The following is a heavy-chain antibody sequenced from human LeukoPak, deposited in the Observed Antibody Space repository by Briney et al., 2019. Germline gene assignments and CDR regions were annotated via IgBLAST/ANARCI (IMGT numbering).Heavy chain of an antibody. J-gene: IGHJ4*02. CDR1: VYTFTDYY. CDR2: INPNSGGT. D-gene: IGHD2-15*01. CDR3: ARETPVVVVDY. V-gene: IGHV1-2*02. Sequence: ASVKVSCKASVYTFTDYYMHWVRQAPGQGLEWMGWINPNSGGTNYAQKFQGRVTMTRDTSISTAYMELSRLRSDDTAVYYCARETPVVVVDYWGQGTLVTVSS.